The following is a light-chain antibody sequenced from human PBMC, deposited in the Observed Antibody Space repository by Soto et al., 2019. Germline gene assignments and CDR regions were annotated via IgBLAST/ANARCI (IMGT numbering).Light chain of an antibody. J-gene: IGKJ1*01. CDR1: HYVSSS. CDR2: KTS. Sequence: DIQMTQSPSTLSAFVGERVTITCRASHYVSSSLAWYQQKPGKAPKLMIYKTSILESGVPSRFSDSASGTEFTLSISSLQPDDFATYWCQQYNTYPWTFGQGTKVEIK. V-gene: IGKV1-5*03. CDR3: QQYNTYPWT.